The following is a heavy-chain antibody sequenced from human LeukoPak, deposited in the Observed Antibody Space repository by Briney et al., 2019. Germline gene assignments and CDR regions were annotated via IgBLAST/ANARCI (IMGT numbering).Heavy chain of an antibody. CDR3: ARGTPELDH. CDR1: GGSFSCYY. Sequence: SETLSLTCAVYGGSFSCYYWSWIRQPPGKGLEWIGEINHSGSTNYNPSLKSRVTISVDTSKNQFSLKLSSVTAADTAVYYCARGTPELDHWGQGTLVTVSS. V-gene: IGHV4-34*01. J-gene: IGHJ4*02. CDR2: INHSGST.